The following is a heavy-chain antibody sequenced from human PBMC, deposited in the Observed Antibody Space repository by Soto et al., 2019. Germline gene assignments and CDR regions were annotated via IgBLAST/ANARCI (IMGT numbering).Heavy chain of an antibody. V-gene: IGHV3-48*02. CDR3: ARDNGIEGSFDP. CDR1: GFTFSTYS. J-gene: IGHJ5*02. Sequence: EVQLVESGGGLVQPGGSLRLSCVASGFTFSTYSMNWARQAPGKGLEWSAYITGSGSPTFYADSVKGRFTISRDNAKNSLYLQMNSLRDEDTSVYYCARDNGIEGSFDPWGQGTLVTVSS. CDR2: ITGSGSPT.